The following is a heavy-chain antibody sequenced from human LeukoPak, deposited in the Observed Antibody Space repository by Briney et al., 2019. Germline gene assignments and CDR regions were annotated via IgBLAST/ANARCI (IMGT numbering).Heavy chain of an antibody. CDR2: STNKASGYTT. Sequence: GGSLRLSCAVSGFIFSYHYMDWVRQAPGKGPECIARSTNKASGYTTHYAASVQGRFTISRDNSKNTLFLQMNSLKNEDTAVYFCVRGRNSFDYWGQGTLVSVSS. V-gene: IGHV3-72*01. J-gene: IGHJ4*02. D-gene: IGHD1-14*01. CDR3: VRGRNSFDY. CDR1: GFIFSYHY.